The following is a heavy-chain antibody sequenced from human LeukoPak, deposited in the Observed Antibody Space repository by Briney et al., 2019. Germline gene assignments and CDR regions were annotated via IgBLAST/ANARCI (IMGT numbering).Heavy chain of an antibody. CDR1: GFTFSSYS. J-gene: IGHJ5*02. D-gene: IGHD2-15*01. V-gene: IGHV3-21*01. Sequence: PGGSLRLSCAASGFTFSSYSMNWVRQAPGKGLEWVSSVSSSSAYIYYADSVKGRFTISRDNAMNSLYLQMNSLRAEDTAVYYCARDLGYCRGGSCYSGPNHNWFDPWGQGTLVTVSS. CDR3: ARDLGYCRGGSCYSGPNHNWFDP. CDR2: VSSSSAYI.